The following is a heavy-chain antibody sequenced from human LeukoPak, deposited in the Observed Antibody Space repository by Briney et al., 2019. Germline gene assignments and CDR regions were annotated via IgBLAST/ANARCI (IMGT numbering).Heavy chain of an antibody. CDR1: GGSISNYY. Sequence: PSETLSLTCTVSGGSISNYYWSWIRQPPGKGLEWIGYIYYSGSTNYNPSLKSRVTISVDTSKNQFSLKLSSVTAADTAVYYCARGYSSGWYETYYYYGMDVWGQGTTVTVSS. D-gene: IGHD6-19*01. V-gene: IGHV4-59*08. CDR3: ARGYSSGWYETYYYYGMDV. J-gene: IGHJ6*02. CDR2: IYYSGST.